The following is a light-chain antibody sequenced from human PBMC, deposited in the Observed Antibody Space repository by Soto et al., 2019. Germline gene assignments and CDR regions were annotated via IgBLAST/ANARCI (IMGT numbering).Light chain of an antibody. Sequence: QSVLTQPASVSGSPGQSITISCTGTSSDIGGSNYVSWYQQHPGKAPKLMIYEVSNRPSGVSNRFSGSKSGNTASLTISGLQAEDEAQYYCSSYSTSTSVVFGGGTKLTVL. V-gene: IGLV2-14*01. CDR3: SSYSTSTSVV. CDR2: EVS. CDR1: SSDIGGSNY. J-gene: IGLJ2*01.